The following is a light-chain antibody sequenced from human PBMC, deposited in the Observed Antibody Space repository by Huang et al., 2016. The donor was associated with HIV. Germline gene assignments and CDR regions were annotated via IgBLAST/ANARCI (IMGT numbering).Light chain of an antibody. CDR1: HSLLHSDGNTY. CDR2: KVS. CDR3: MQGTHWPQT. J-gene: IGKJ1*01. V-gene: IGKV2-30*02. Sequence: DVVLTQSPLSLPVTLGQPASISCKSSHSLLHSDGNTYLNWFLQRPGQSPRRLIDKVSNRDFGVPARFSGSGSSADFTLTISRVEADDIGVYYCMQGTHWPQTFGQGTKVEVK.